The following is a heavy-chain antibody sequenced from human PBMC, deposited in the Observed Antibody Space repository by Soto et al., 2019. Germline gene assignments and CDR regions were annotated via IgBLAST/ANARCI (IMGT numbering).Heavy chain of an antibody. CDR1: GYIFTSYP. V-gene: IGHV1-3*04. CDR2: INTGNGGT. D-gene: IGHD3-9*01. CDR3: ASANYDILTSN. Sequence: QVQLVQSGAEVKKPGASVKVSCKASGYIFTSYPIHLVRQVRQAPGQRLEWMGWINTGNGGTSYSRKFQGRVTLTRDTSASTAYMELSSLRSEDTAVYYCASANYDILTSNWGQGTLVTVSS. J-gene: IGHJ4*02.